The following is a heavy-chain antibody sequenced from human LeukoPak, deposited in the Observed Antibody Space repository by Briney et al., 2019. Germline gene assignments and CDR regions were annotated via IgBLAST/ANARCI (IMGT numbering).Heavy chain of an antibody. V-gene: IGHV3-30*04. CDR1: GFTFSSFV. D-gene: IGHD3-9*01. CDR3: ARGSDILTGRLKY. J-gene: IGHJ4*02. Sequence: GGSLRLSCEASGFTFSSFVMHWVRQAPGKGLEWVAVISYDESNIYYADSVKGRFTISRDNSKNTLYLQMNSPRAEDTAVYYCARGSDILTGRLKYWGQGTLVTVSS. CDR2: ISYDESNI.